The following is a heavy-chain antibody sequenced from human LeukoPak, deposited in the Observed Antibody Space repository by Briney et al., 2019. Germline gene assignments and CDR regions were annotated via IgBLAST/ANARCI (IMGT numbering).Heavy chain of an antibody. CDR1: GGSISSYY. D-gene: IGHD6-13*01. Sequence: PSETLSLTCTVSGGSISSYYWSWIRQPPGKGLEWIGYIYYSGSTNCNPSLKSRVTISVDTSKNQFSLKLSSVTAADTAVYYCARDLVVDSSSWGWFGPWGQGTLVTVSS. CDR2: IYYSGST. J-gene: IGHJ5*02. V-gene: IGHV4-59*01. CDR3: ARDLVVDSSSWGWFGP.